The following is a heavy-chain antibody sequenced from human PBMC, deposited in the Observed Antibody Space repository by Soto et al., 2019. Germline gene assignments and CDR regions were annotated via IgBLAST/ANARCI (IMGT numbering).Heavy chain of an antibody. CDR2: LYYGRSA. CDR3: ARADYDILTGSANLNWFDP. J-gene: IGHJ5*02. Sequence: SETLSLTCAVSGDSISSYYCMWIRQPPGKGLESIGYLYYGRSANYNPSLKSRVTLSVDTSTNQCSLTLSSMTAADTAVYYCARADYDILTGSANLNWFDPWGQGTLVTVSS. D-gene: IGHD3-9*01. CDR1: GDSISSYY. V-gene: IGHV4-59*01.